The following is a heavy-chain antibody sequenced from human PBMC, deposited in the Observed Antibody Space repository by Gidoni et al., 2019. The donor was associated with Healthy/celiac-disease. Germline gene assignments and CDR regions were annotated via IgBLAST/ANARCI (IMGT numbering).Heavy chain of an antibody. Sequence: QLQLQESGPALVKPSETLSLTCTVSGGSIRSSSYYWGWLRQPPGKGREWIGSIYYSGSTYYNPSLKSRVPISVDTSKHQFSLKLSSVPAADTAVYYCARHLIVGAGDFDYWGQGTLVTVSS. D-gene: IGHD1-26*01. CDR2: IYYSGST. J-gene: IGHJ4*02. CDR1: GGSIRSSSYY. V-gene: IGHV4-39*01. CDR3: ARHLIVGAGDFDY.